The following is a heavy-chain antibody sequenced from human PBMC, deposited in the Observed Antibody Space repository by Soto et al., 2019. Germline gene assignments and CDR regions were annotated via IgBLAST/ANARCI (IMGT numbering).Heavy chain of an antibody. CDR2: ISAYNGNT. CDR1: GYTFTSYG. D-gene: IGHD3-16*02. Sequence: QVQLVQSGAEVKKPGASVKVSCKASGYTFTSYGISWVRQAPGQGLEWMGWISAYNGNTNYAQKLQGRVTMTTDTCTSTAYMELRSLRSDDTAVYYCASAYYDYIWGSYRMRGWFDPWGQGTLVTVSS. J-gene: IGHJ5*02. CDR3: ASAYYDYIWGSYRMRGWFDP. V-gene: IGHV1-18*01.